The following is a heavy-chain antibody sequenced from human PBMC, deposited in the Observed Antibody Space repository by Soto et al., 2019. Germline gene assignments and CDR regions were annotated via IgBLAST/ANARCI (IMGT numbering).Heavy chain of an antibody. J-gene: IGHJ4*02. CDR1: GGSISSGGYY. CDR3: ASGLSTPTYCGGDCYSAPDY. D-gene: IGHD2-21*02. Sequence: PSETLSLTCTVSGGSISSGGYYWIWIRHHPGKGLEWIGYIYYSGSTYYNPSLKSRVTISVDTSKNQFSLKLSSVTAADTAVYYCASGLSTPTYCGGDCYSAPDYWGQGTLVTVSS. CDR2: IYYSGST. V-gene: IGHV4-31*03.